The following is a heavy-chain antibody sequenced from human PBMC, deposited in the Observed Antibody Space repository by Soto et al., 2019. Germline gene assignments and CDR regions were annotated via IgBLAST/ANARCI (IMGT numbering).Heavy chain of an antibody. Sequence: SETLSLTCSVSDDSINSDKYYWGWIRQPPGKGQEWIGSIYYRGSAYYNQSLQTRVTISLDKSKNQFSLKLNSVTAADSAVYFCARLEGLATISYYFDFWGPGALVTVSS. CDR2: IYYRGSA. D-gene: IGHD3-9*01. J-gene: IGHJ4*02. CDR1: DDSINSDKYY. CDR3: ARLEGLATISYYFDF. V-gene: IGHV4-39*01.